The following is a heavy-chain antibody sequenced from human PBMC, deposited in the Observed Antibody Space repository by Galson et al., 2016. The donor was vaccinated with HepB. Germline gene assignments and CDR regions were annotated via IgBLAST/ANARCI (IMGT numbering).Heavy chain of an antibody. CDR3: ATGTTASTFGS. CDR2: IFPSGST. J-gene: IGHJ5*02. V-gene: IGHV4-4*02. Sequence: SETLSLTCAVSGDSMSSYNWWHWVRQSPETGLGWIGEIFPSGSTNYNPSLAGRVIISADTSKNTLFLTLSSVTAADTALYYCATGTTASTFGSWGQGILVTVSS. D-gene: IGHD2/OR15-2a*01. CDR1: GDSMSSYNW.